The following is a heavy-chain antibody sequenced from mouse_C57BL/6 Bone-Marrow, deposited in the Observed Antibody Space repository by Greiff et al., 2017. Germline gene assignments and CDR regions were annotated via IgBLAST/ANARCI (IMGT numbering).Heavy chain of an antibody. Sequence: EVHLVESEGGLVQPGSSMKLSCTASGFTFSDYYMAWVRQVPEKGLEWVANINYDGSSTYYLDSLKSRFIISRDNAKNILYLQMSSLKSEDTATYYCARDPITTVVARYWYFDVWGTGTTVTVSS. CDR1: GFTFSDYY. V-gene: IGHV5-16*01. D-gene: IGHD1-1*01. J-gene: IGHJ1*03. CDR3: ARDPITTVVARYWYFDV. CDR2: INYDGSST.